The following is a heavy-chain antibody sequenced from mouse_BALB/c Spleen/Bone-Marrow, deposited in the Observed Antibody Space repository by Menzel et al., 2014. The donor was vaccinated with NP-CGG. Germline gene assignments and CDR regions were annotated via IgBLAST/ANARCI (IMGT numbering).Heavy chain of an antibody. J-gene: IGHJ3*01. V-gene: IGHV1-69*02. CDR1: GYTFTTYW. CDR3: ARGSDNFAWFAY. D-gene: IGHD1-3*01. Sequence: VQLQQSGAELVTPGASVKLSCKASGYTFTTYWMHWVKQRPGHGLEWIGQVDPSDGYTNYSQMFKGKATLTVDKSSSTAYMQLSSLSSEDSAVYYCARGSDNFAWFAYWGQGTLVTVSA. CDR2: VDPSDGYT.